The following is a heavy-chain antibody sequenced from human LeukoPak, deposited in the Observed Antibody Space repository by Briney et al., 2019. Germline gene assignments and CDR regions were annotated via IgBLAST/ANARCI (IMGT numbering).Heavy chain of an antibody. CDR1: GGTFSSYA. Sequence: GSSVKVSCKASGGTFSSYAISWVRQAPGQGLEWMGRIIPILGIANYAQKFQGRVTITADKSTSTAYMELSSLRSEDTAVYYYARDRDLGIVGAHFDYWGQGTLVTVSS. V-gene: IGHV1-69*04. CDR2: IIPILGIA. D-gene: IGHD1-26*01. CDR3: ARDRDLGIVGAHFDY. J-gene: IGHJ4*02.